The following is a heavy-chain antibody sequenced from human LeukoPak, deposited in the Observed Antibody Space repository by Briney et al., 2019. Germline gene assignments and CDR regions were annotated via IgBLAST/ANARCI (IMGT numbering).Heavy chain of an antibody. CDR2: ISYGGSNK. Sequence: GGSLRLSCAASGFTFSSYGMHWVRQAPGKGLEWVAVISYGGSNKYYADSVKGRFTISRDNSKNTLYLQMNSLRAEDTAVYYCARDLDGYNYLDYWGQGTLVTVSS. CDR1: GFTFSSYG. V-gene: IGHV3-30*03. J-gene: IGHJ4*02. D-gene: IGHD5-24*01. CDR3: ARDLDGYNYLDY.